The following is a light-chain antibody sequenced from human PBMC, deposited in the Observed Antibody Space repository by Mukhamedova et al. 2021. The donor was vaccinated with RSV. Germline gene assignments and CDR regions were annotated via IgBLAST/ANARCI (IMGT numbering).Light chain of an antibody. J-gene: IGKJ3*01. Sequence: WYQRRVHGRAPKLLIHDASTLQSGVPSRFSGNASGTDFTLTISGLQPEDFATYFCQQTSSAVTFGPGTQVDIK. CDR3: QQTSSAVT. V-gene: IGKV1-39*01. CDR2: DAS.